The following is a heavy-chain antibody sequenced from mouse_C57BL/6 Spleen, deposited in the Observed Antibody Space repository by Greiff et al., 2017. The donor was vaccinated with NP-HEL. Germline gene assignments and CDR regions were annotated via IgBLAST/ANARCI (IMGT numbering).Heavy chain of an antibody. V-gene: IGHV1-54*01. CDR2: INPGSGGT. CDR3: ARWGYGSSYFYAMDY. CDR1: GYAFTNYL. D-gene: IGHD1-1*01. Sequence: QVQLQQSGAELVRPGTSVKVSCKASGYAFTNYLIEWVKQRPGQGLEWIGVINPGSGGTNYNEKFKGKATLTADKSSSTAYIQLSSLTSEDSAVYFCARWGYGSSYFYAMDYWGQGTSVTVSS. J-gene: IGHJ4*01.